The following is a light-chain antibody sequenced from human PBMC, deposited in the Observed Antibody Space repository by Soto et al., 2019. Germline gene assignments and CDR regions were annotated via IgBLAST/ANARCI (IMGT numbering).Light chain of an antibody. Sequence: DIQMTQSPSSVSASVVYIITITCRASQGISSCLAWYQHKPVKAPKLLIYAASSLQSGDPSRFSGSGSGTDFTLTISSLQPEDFATYYCQQANSFPLTFGGGTKVEIK. CDR1: QGISSC. CDR2: AAS. J-gene: IGKJ4*01. V-gene: IGKV1-12*01. CDR3: QQANSFPLT.